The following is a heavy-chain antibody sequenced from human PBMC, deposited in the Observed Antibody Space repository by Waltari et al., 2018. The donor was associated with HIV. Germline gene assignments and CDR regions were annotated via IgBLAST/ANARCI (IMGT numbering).Heavy chain of an antibody. CDR3: ARQAYYYGSGSANWFDP. V-gene: IGHV4-39*01. CDR1: GGSINSTSYY. J-gene: IGHJ5*02. CDR2: MFYSGRT. D-gene: IGHD3-10*01. Sequence: QLQLQESGPGLVKPSETLSLICSISGGSINSTSYYWGWIRQPPGKGLEWIGSMFYSGRTYYSPSLKSRVTISVDTSKNQFSLKLGSVTAADTALYYCARQAYYYGSGSANWFDPWGQGTLVTVSS.